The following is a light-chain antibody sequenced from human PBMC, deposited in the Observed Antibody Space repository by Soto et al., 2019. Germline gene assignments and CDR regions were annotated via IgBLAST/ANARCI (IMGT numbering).Light chain of an antibody. Sequence: QVVLTQPPSASWTPGQRVTISCSGSSSNIESNTVTWYQQLPGTAPKLVIYSNYDRPSGVPDRFSGSTSGTSASLVIRGLQSEDEADYYCAAWDDILNGYVFGGGTKVTVL. J-gene: IGLJ1*01. V-gene: IGLV1-44*01. CDR2: SNY. CDR1: SSNIESNT. CDR3: AAWDDILNGYV.